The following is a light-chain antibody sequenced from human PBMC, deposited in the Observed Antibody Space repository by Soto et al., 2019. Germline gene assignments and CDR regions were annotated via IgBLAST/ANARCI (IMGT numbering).Light chain of an antibody. Sequence: IVMTPSPATLSLSPGERATLSCRTSQSVGSNLAWYQQKPGQAPRFLIYGASSRATGIPDRFSGSGSGTDFTLTISRLEPEDFAVYYCQHYNSSPPITFGQGTRLE. J-gene: IGKJ5*01. CDR2: GAS. V-gene: IGKV3-20*01. CDR1: QSVGSN. CDR3: QHYNSSPPIT.